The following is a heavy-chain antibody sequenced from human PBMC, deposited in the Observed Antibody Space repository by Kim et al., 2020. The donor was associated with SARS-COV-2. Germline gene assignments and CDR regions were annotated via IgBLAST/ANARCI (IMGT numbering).Heavy chain of an antibody. CDR3: ARGRGRAFDY. V-gene: IGHV3-48*04. J-gene: IGHJ4*02. D-gene: IGHD2-15*01. Sequence: YTAASVKGRITITRTTAKNSLSLRMTSLGAGDTAVYYCARGRGRAFDYWGEGTLVTVSS.